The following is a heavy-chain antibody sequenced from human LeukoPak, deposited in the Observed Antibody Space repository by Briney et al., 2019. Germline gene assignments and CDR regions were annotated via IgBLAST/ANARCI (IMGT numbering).Heavy chain of an antibody. CDR1: GGSLSSYY. V-gene: IGHV4-59*01. J-gene: IGHJ4*02. Sequence: SETLSLTCTVSGGSLSSYYWSWVRQPPGKGLEGMGDIYYSGGTNYNPSLKSRVTISIDTSKKQFSLKLSSVTAADTAVYYCARVYPLDYYDSSGYYYDYWGQGTLVTVSS. D-gene: IGHD3-22*01. CDR2: IYYSGGT. CDR3: ARVYPLDYYDSSGYYYDY.